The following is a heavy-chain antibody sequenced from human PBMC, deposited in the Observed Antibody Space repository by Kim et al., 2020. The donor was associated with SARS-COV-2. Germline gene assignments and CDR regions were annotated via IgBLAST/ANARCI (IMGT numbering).Heavy chain of an antibody. Sequence: LTSRVTISVDTSKNQFSLKLSSVTAADTAVYYCARRYSSSWRYYYYGMDVWGQGTTVTVSS. J-gene: IGHJ6*02. D-gene: IGHD6-13*01. CDR3: ARRYSSSWRYYYYGMDV. V-gene: IGHV4-34*01.